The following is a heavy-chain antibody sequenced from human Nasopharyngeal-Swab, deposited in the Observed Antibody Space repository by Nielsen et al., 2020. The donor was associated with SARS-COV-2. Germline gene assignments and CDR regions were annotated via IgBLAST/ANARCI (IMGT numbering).Heavy chain of an antibody. D-gene: IGHD3-3*01. CDR2: INHSGST. V-gene: IGHV4-34*01. CDR3: ARGHLLDDFWSGYYIYKTYYYYGMDV. Sequence: IRQPPGKGLEWIGEINHSGSTNYNPSLKSRVTISVDTSKNQFSLKLSSVTAADTAVYYCARGHLLDDFWSGYYIYKTYYYYGMDVWGQGTTVTVSS. J-gene: IGHJ6*02.